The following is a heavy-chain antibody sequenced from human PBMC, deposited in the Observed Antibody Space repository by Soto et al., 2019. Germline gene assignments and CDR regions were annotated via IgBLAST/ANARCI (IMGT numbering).Heavy chain of an antibody. D-gene: IGHD3-10*01. J-gene: IGHJ4*02. CDR2: ISGTGDST. CDR3: SKDRGVRGDY. V-gene: IGHV3-23*01. Sequence: EVQLLESGGDLVQPGGSLRLSCAASGFTFSSYAMNWVRQAPGKGLEWVASISGTGDSTYYADSVKGRFTISRDNFANTLYLQMHSLRVADTAVYYCSKDRGVRGDYWGQGTLVIVSS. CDR1: GFTFSSYA.